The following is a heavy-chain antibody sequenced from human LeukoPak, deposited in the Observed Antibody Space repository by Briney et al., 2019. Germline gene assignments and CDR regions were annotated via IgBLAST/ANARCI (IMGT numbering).Heavy chain of an antibody. V-gene: IGHV4-30-2*01. CDR2: IYHSGST. D-gene: IGHD6-13*01. J-gene: IGHJ4*02. Sequence: SETLSLTCAVSGGSISSGGYSWSWIRQPPGKGLEWIGYIYHSGSTYYNPSLKSRVTISVDRSKNQFSLKLSSVTAADTAVYYCARKSIVTAGRKPYDFWDQGTQVTVSP. CDR1: GGSISSGGYS. CDR3: ARKSIVTAGRKPYDF.